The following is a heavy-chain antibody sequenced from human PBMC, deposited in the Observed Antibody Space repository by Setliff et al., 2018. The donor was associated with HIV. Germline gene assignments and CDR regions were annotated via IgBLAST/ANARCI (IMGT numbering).Heavy chain of an antibody. CDR3: ARDFSGQQLVGGWFDP. V-gene: IGHV1-69*13. Sequence: SVKVSCKASGGTFSSYVISWVRQAPGQGLEWMGGIIPIFGTANYAQKFQGRVTITADESTSTAYMELSSLGSDDTAVYYCARDFSGQQLVGGWFDPWGQGTLVTVSS. CDR2: IIPIFGTA. D-gene: IGHD6-13*01. CDR1: GGTFSSYV. J-gene: IGHJ5*02.